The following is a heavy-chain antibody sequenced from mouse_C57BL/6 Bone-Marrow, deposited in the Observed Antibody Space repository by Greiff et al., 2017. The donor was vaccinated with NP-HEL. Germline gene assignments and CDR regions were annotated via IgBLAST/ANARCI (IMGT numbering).Heavy chain of an antibody. J-gene: IGHJ4*01. D-gene: IGHD2-3*01. V-gene: IGHV10-1*01. CDR2: IRSKSNNYAT. Sequence: EVKLVESGGGLVQPKGSLKLSCAASGFSFNTYAMNWVRQAPGKGLEWVARIRSKSNNYATYYADSVKDRFTISRDDSESMLYLQMNNLKTEDTAMYYCVRQSRLLLYAMDYWGQGTSVTVSS. CDR3: VRQSRLLLYAMDY. CDR1: GFSFNTYA.